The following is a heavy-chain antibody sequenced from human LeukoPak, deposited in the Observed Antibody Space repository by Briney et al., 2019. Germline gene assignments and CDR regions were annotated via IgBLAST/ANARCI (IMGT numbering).Heavy chain of an antibody. J-gene: IGHJ6*02. Sequence: ASVKVSCKASGYTFTSYGISWVRQAPGQGLEWMGWISAYNGNTNYAQKLQGRVTMTTDTSTSTAYMELRSLRSDDTAVYYCARDGDLLVRTLGYYYGMDVWGQGTTVTVSS. CDR2: ISAYNGNT. D-gene: IGHD3-10*01. V-gene: IGHV1-18*01. CDR1: GYTFTSYG. CDR3: ARDGDLLVRTLGYYYGMDV.